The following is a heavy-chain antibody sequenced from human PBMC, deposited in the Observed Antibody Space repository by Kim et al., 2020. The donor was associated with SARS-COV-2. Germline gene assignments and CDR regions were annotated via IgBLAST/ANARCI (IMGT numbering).Heavy chain of an antibody. CDR1: GGSFSGYY. CDR2: INHSGST. D-gene: IGHD4-17*01. Sequence: SETLSLTCAVYGGSFSGYYWSWIRQPPGKGLEWIGEINHSGSTNYNLSLKSRVTISVDTSKNQFSLNLSSVTAADTAVYYCARGRGGTTVVTLGLGYYYYYGMDVWGKGTTVTVSS. V-gene: IGHV4-34*01. J-gene: IGHJ6*04. CDR3: ARGRGGTTVVTLGLGYYYYYGMDV.